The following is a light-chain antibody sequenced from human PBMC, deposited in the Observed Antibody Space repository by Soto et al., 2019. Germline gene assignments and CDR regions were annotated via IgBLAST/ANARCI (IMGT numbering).Light chain of an antibody. CDR2: KAA. Sequence: IQMTQSPSTLSASVGDRVTITCRASQSFDNWLAWYHQKPGKAPKLLIYKAANLQSGVPSRFSGSGYGAEFTLTITGLQPDDFANYYCQQYSTYPLTFGGGTKVESK. V-gene: IGKV1-5*03. J-gene: IGKJ4*01. CDR3: QQYSTYPLT. CDR1: QSFDNW.